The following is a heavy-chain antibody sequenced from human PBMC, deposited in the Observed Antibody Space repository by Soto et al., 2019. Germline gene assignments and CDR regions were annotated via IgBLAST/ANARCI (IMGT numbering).Heavy chain of an antibody. J-gene: IGHJ3*02. CDR2: ISSSSSYI. CDR3: ARELTTVTYDAFDI. D-gene: IGHD4-17*01. Sequence: GVLRLSCAASGFTFSSYSMNWVRQAPGKGLEWVSSISSSSSYIYYADSVKGRFTISRDNAKNSLYLQMNSLRAEDTAVYYCARELTTVTYDAFDIWGQGTMVTVSS. V-gene: IGHV3-21*01. CDR1: GFTFSSYS.